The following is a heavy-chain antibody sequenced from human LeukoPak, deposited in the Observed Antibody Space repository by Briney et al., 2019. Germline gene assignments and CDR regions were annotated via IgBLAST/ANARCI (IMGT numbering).Heavy chain of an antibody. D-gene: IGHD1-26*01. CDR2: ISSSSSYI. CDR1: GFTFSSYS. J-gene: IGHJ4*02. CDR3: ARDQWELLGFDY. V-gene: IGHV3-21*01. Sequence: PWGSLRLSCAASGFTFSSYSMNWVRQAPGKGLECVSSISSSSSYIYYADSVKGRFTISRDNAKNSLYLQMNSLRAEDTAVYYCARDQWELLGFDYWGQGTLVTVSS.